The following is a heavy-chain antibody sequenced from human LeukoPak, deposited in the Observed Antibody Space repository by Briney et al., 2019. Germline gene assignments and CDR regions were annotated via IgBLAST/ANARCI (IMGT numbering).Heavy chain of an antibody. CDR3: AKGSSGWYFDY. J-gene: IGHJ4*02. Sequence: GRSLRLSCAASGFTFSSYGMRWVRQAPGKGLEWVAVISYDGSNKYYADSVKGRFTISRDNSKNTLYLQMNSLRAEDTAVYYCAKGSSGWYFDYWGQGTLVTVSS. V-gene: IGHV3-30*18. CDR2: ISYDGSNK. D-gene: IGHD6-19*01. CDR1: GFTFSSYG.